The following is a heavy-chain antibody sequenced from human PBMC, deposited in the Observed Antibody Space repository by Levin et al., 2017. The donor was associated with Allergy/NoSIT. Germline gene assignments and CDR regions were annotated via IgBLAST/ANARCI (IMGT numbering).Heavy chain of an antibody. D-gene: IGHD2/OR15-2a*01. CDR2: ISSSGSTI. Sequence: GESLKISCAASGFTFSDYYMSWIRQAPGKGLEWVSYISSSGSTIYYADSVKGRFTISRDNAKNSLYLQMNSLRAEDTAVYYCARDGPPNFGVDYWGQGTLVTVSS. CDR3: ARDGPPNFGVDY. CDR1: GFTFSDYY. V-gene: IGHV3-11*01. J-gene: IGHJ4*02.